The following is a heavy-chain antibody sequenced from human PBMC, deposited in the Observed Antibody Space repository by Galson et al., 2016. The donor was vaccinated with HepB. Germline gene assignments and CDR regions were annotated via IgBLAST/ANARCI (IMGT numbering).Heavy chain of an antibody. Sequence: SLRLSCAASGFNLSDYYMSWIRQAPGKGLEWISYISERGRAMYNAESVEGRFTISRDNAKNSLFLQMNSLRVADTAVYYCARARNRWAATYWFDPWGQGTRVTVSS. J-gene: IGHJ5*02. CDR2: ISERGRAM. D-gene: IGHD2-15*01. CDR3: ARARNRWAATYWFDP. V-gene: IGHV3-11*01. CDR1: GFNLSDYY.